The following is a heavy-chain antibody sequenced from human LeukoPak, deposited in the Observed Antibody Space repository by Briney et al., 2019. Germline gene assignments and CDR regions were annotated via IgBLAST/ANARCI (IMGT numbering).Heavy chain of an antibody. CDR2: VNRSGRT. CDR3: ATEILGAPTPGAY. J-gene: IGHJ4*02. D-gene: IGHD2-8*02. Sequence: PSETLSLTCAVSIDSTRGNYWSWVRQSPGKGLEWIGEVNRSGRTNYMPSLKSRVTISIDNSKDQISLAVASVTAADTAVYYCATEILGAPTPGAYWGQGTLVTVSS. CDR1: IDSTRGNY. V-gene: IGHV4-4*02.